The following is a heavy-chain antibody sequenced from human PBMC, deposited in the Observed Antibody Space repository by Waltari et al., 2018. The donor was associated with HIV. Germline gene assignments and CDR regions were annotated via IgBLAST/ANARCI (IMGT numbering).Heavy chain of an antibody. J-gene: IGHJ5*02. CDR1: GGSISSGSYS. D-gene: IGHD2-21*02. CDR3: ARAVVVTPNWFDP. CDR2: IYTSGST. Sequence: QVQLQESGPGLVKPSQTLSLTCTVSGGSISSGSYSWSWVRQPAGKGLEWIGRIYTSGSTNYNPSLKSRVTISVDTSKNQFSLKLSSVTAADTAVYYCARAVVVTPNWFDPWGQGTLVTVSS. V-gene: IGHV4-61*02.